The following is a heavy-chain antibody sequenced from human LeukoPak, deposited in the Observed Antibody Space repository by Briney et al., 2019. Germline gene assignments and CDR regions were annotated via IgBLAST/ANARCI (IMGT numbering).Heavy chain of an antibody. V-gene: IGHV4-34*01. CDR1: GGSFSGYY. CDR2: NTHSGIT. CDR3: ARGLASGWVDY. Sequence: SETLSLTCAVYGGSFSGYYWSWIRQSPGKGLEWIGENTHSGITNYNPSLESRVTISVDTSKHQFSLNLNSVTAVDTAVYYCARGLASGWVDYWGQGTLVTVSS. D-gene: IGHD6-19*01. J-gene: IGHJ4*02.